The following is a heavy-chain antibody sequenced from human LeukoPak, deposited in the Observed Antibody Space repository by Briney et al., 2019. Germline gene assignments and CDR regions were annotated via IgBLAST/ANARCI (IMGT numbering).Heavy chain of an antibody. Sequence: GASLKISFKGSGYRFTSYWISWVRPMPGKGLEWMGRIDPSDSYTNYSPSFQGHVTISADKSISTAYLQWSSLKASDTAMYYCARLTGLNWGSPAVVITYFDYWGQGTRVTVSS. J-gene: IGHJ4*02. CDR1: GYRFTSYW. CDR3: ARLTGLNWGSPAVVITYFDY. CDR2: IDPSDSYT. V-gene: IGHV5-10-1*01. D-gene: IGHD7-27*01.